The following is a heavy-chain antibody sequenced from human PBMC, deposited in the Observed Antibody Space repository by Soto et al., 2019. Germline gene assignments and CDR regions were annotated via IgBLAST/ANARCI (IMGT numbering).Heavy chain of an antibody. CDR3: ARGPGYDDSSGYYGYYFDY. CDR2: IWYDGSNK. CDR1: GFTFSSYG. J-gene: IGHJ4*02. D-gene: IGHD3-22*01. Sequence: GGSLRLSCAASGFTFSSYGMHWVRQAPGKGLEWVAVIWYDGSNKYYADSVKGRFTISRDNSKNTLYLQMNSLRAEDTAVYYCARGPGYDDSSGYYGYYFDYWGQGTLVTVSS. V-gene: IGHV3-33*01.